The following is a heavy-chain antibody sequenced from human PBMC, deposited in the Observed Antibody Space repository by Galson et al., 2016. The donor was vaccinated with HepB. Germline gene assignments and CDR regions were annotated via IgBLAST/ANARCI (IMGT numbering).Heavy chain of an antibody. V-gene: IGHV3-74*01. CDR3: AGFGRDWLLSY. J-gene: IGHJ4*02. CDR1: GFIFRTDW. Sequence: SLRLSCAASGFIFRTDWVHWVRQTPGKGLEWVARINTEGTYTAYVDSVRGRFTISRDNTKNTLYLQMSILRAEDTAVYYCAGFGRDWLLSYWGQGTLVTVSS. CDR2: INTEGTYT. D-gene: IGHD3-3*01.